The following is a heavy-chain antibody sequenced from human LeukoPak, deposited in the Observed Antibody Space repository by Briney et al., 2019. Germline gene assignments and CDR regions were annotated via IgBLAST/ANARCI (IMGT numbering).Heavy chain of an antibody. D-gene: IGHD3-22*01. V-gene: IGHV4-39*07. CDR2: IYYSGST. Sequence: SETLSLTCTVSGGSISSSSYYWGWIRQPPGKGLEWIGSIYYSGSTYYNPSLKSRVTISVDTSKNQSSLKLSSVTAADTAVYYCASEDFYDSSGYPYYFDYWGQGTLVTVSS. CDR1: GGSISSSSYY. CDR3: ASEDFYDSSGYPYYFDY. J-gene: IGHJ4*02.